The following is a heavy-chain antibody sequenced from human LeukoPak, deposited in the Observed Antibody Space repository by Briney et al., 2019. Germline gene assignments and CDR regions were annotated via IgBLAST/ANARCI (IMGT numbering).Heavy chain of an antibody. Sequence: GGSLRLSCAASGFTFSSYWITWVRQAPGKGLEWVANINQDGSEKCYVDSVKGRFTISRDNAKNSLSLQMNSLRVEDTAVYYCSRGVVVAPRSAFDIWGQGTMVTVSS. V-gene: IGHV3-7*01. D-gene: IGHD2-2*01. CDR1: GFTFSSYW. CDR2: INQDGSEK. J-gene: IGHJ3*02. CDR3: SRGVVVAPRSAFDI.